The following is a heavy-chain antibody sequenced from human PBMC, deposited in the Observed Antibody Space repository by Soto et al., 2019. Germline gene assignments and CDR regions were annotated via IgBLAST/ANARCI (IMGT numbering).Heavy chain of an antibody. V-gene: IGHV1-69*01. J-gene: IGHJ6*02. Sequence: QEQLVQAGAEVKKPGSSVRISCRASGGTFSNDAVSWVRQAPGQGLQWMGGIIPIFGTTHYAQKFQGRVTITADESTATAYMELRSVTSDDTAVYYCAKGLRTGNYGMDVWGQGTAVTVSS. CDR3: AKGLRTGNYGMDV. CDR2: IIPIFGTT. CDR1: GGTFSNDA. D-gene: IGHD3-10*01.